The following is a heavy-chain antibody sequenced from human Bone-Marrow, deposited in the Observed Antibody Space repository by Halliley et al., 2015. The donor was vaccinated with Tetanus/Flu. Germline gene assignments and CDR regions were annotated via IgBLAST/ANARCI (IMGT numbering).Heavy chain of an antibody. V-gene: IGHV1-8*01. CDR2: MNPNSGNT. CDR1: GYTFSSHD. CDR3: ARGRGQEYYFDY. Sequence: QVQLVQSGAEVKKPGASVKVSCKASGYTFSSHDINWVRQATGQGLEWMGWMNPNSGNTGYAQKFQGRVTMTRDTSMSTAYMELSRLRSEDTAVYYCARGRGQEYYFDYWGHGTLVTVSS. J-gene: IGHJ4*01. D-gene: IGHD6-6*01.